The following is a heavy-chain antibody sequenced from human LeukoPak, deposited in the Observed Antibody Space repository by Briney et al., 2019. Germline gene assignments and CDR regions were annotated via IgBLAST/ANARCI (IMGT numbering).Heavy chain of an antibody. Sequence: SETLSLTCTVSGDSISTRSYYWSWIRQSPGKGLEWIGTVFYSGTTYYRPSLKSRVTVSVDTSKNQFSLKLNSVTAADTAVYYCAREGHLGYCSSTSCYIGYWGQGTLVTVSS. CDR1: GDSISTRSYY. CDR3: AREGHLGYCSSTSCYIGY. J-gene: IGHJ4*02. D-gene: IGHD2-2*02. V-gene: IGHV4-39*02. CDR2: VFYSGTT.